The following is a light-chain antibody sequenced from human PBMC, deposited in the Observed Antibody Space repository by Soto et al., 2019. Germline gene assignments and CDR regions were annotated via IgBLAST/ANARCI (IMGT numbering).Light chain of an antibody. CDR2: LGS. J-gene: IGKJ3*01. CDR3: MQVLHTPFS. CDR1: QSLLHSDGYTY. Sequence: DIVMTQSPPSLSVTPGEPASISCRSSQSLLHSDGYTYVDWYVQRPGQSPQLLIYLGSNRASVVPERLSGSGSGTDFTLKISIVESEDFGIYYCMQVLHTPFSFGPGTKVDFK. V-gene: IGKV2-28*01.